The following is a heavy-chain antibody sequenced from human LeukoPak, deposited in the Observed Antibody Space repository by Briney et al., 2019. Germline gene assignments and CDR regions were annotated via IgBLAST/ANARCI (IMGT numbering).Heavy chain of an antibody. CDR3: ASGQSSDDGRWFPFDY. Sequence: PGGSLRLSCAASGFTFSSYEMNWVRQAPGKGLEWVSYISSSGSTIYYADSVKGRFTISRDNAKNSLYLQMNSLRAEDTAVYYCASGQSSDDGRWFPFDYWGQGTLVTVSS. D-gene: IGHD3-10*01. J-gene: IGHJ4*02. CDR1: GFTFSSYE. V-gene: IGHV3-48*03. CDR2: ISSSGSTI.